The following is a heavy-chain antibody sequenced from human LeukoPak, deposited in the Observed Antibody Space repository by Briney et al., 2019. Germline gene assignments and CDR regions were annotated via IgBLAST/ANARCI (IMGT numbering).Heavy chain of an antibody. CDR1: GFTFSSYS. D-gene: IGHD3-3*01. Sequence: GGSLRLSCAASGFTFSSYSMNWVRQAPGKGLEWVSSISSSSSYIYYADSVKGRFTISRDNAKNSLYLQMNSLRAEDTAVYYCASYDFWSGYSNYYYMDVWGKGTTVTVSS. J-gene: IGHJ6*03. V-gene: IGHV3-21*01. CDR2: ISSSSSYI. CDR3: ASYDFWSGYSNYYYMDV.